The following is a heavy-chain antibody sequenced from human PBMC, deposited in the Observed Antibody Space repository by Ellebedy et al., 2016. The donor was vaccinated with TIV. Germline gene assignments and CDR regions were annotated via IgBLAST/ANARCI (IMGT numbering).Heavy chain of an antibody. CDR3: AKDSDGSLIHGAFDP. D-gene: IGHD2-8*01. V-gene: IGHV1-69*10. J-gene: IGHJ5*02. Sequence: AASVKVSCKASGGAFGSYAISWLRQAPGQGPEWMGGINPVLNIPTYAKKFQGRVTLTADKSTTTAYMEMRSLTSDDTAVYFCAKDSDGSLIHGAFDPWGQGTLVTVSS. CDR1: GGAFGSYA. CDR2: INPVLNIP.